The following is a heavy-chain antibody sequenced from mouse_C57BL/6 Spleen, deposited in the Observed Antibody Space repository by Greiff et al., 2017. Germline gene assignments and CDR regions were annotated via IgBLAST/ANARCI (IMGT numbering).Heavy chain of an antibody. CDR1: GYTFTDYY. V-gene: IGHV1-26*01. J-gene: IGHJ2*01. D-gene: IGHD2-4*01. CDR2: INPNNGGT. CDR3: ARRYYDYGWTGGY. Sequence: EVKLVESGPELVKPGASVKISCKASGYTFTDYYMNWVKQSHGKSLEWIGDINPNNGGTSYNQKFKGKATLTVDKSSSTAYMELRSLTSEDSAVYYCARRYYDYGWTGGYWGQGTTLTVSS.